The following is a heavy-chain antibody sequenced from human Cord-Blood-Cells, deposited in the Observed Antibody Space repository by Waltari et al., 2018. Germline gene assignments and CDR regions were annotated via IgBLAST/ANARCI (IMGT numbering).Heavy chain of an antibody. V-gene: IGHV3-7*05. CDR2: IKQDGSGK. CDR3: ARGAGDFPYYFDY. CDR1: GFTFSSYW. D-gene: IGHD7-27*01. Sequence: EVQLVESGGGLVQPGGSLRLSCAASGFTFSSYWMSWVRQAPGKGVEWVANIKQDGSGKYYVDAVKGRFTISRDNAKNSLYLQMNSLRAEDTAVYYCARGAGDFPYYFDYWGQGTLVTVSS. J-gene: IGHJ4*02.